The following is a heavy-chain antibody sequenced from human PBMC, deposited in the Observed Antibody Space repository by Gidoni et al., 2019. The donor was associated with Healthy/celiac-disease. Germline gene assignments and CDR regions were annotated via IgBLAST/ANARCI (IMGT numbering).Heavy chain of an antibody. CDR2: IYHSGST. D-gene: IGHD6-19*01. V-gene: IGHV4-38-2*01. J-gene: IGHJ5*02. CDR1: GYSLSSGYY. CDR3: ARGGSVAGPGFDP. Sequence: QVQLQESGPGLVQPSETLSLTCAVSGYSLSSGYYWGWIRQPPGKGMEWIGSIYHSGSTDYNPSLKSRVTISVDTSKNQFSLKLSSVTAADTAVYYCARGGSVAGPGFDPWGQGTLVTVSS.